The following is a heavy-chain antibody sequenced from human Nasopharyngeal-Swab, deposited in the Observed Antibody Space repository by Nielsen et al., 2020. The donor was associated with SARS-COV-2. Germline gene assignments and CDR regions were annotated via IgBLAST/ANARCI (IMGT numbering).Heavy chain of an antibody. V-gene: IGHV4-34*01. J-gene: IGHJ4*02. D-gene: IGHD6-19*01. CDR2: INHSGST. CDR3: ARRSSGYSRGLDY. Sequence: RQAPGKGLEWIGDINHSGSTNYNPSLKSRVTISVDTSKNQFSLKLSSVTAADTAVYYCARRSSGYSRGLDYWGQGTLVTVSS.